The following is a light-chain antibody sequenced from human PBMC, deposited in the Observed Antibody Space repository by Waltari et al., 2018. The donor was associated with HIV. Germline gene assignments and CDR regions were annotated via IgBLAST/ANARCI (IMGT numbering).Light chain of an antibody. CDR1: ALAKQY. CDR3: QSSGRGGTV. CDR2: KDS. J-gene: IGLJ3*02. Sequence: YELTQPPSLSVSPKQTARITCSGDALAKQYAFWYQQKAGQAPVLVIFKDSERPSGIPGRFAGSSSGTTVTLTISGVQAEDEADYYCQSSGRGGTVFGGGTKLTVL. V-gene: IGLV3-25*03.